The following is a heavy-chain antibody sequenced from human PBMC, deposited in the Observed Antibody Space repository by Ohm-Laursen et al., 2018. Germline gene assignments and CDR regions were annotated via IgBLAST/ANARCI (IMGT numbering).Heavy chain of an antibody. CDR3: AKEGYYYDSSGYYYPY. CDR1: GFTFSSYA. D-gene: IGHD3-22*01. J-gene: IGHJ4*02. V-gene: IGHV3-23*01. CDR2: ISGSGGST. Sequence: SLRLSCTASGFTFSSYAMSWVRQAPGKGLEWVSAISGSGGSTYYADSVKGRFTISRDNSKNTLYLQMNSLRAEDTAVYYCAKEGYYYDSSGYYYPYWGQGTLVTVSS.